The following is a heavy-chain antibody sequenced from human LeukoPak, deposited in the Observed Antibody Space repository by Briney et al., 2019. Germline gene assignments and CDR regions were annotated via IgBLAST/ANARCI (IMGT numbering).Heavy chain of an antibody. J-gene: IGHJ5*02. D-gene: IGHD2-15*01. CDR3: TRRVDATRWYDP. Sequence: TGGPLRLSCAASGFTFSTYWMHWVRQAPGEGLVWVSRISDDGTTTIYADSVKGRFTISRDNAKNTLYLEMNSLRVEDAAVYYCTRRVDATRWYDPWGQGTLVTVSS. CDR1: GFTFSTYW. V-gene: IGHV3-74*01. CDR2: ISDDGTTT.